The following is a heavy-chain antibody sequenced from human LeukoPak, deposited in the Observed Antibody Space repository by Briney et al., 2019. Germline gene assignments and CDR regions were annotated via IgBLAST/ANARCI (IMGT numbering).Heavy chain of an antibody. CDR2: IYTSGST. J-gene: IGHJ4*02. Sequence: AETLSLTCTVSGGSISSYSWSWIRQPAGKGLEWIGHIYTSGSTNYNPSLKSRVTMSVDTSKNQFSLKLSSVTAAETAAYYCAREGEWLAYFDYWGQGILVTVSS. D-gene: IGHD6-19*01. CDR1: GGSISSYS. V-gene: IGHV4-4*07. CDR3: AREGEWLAYFDY.